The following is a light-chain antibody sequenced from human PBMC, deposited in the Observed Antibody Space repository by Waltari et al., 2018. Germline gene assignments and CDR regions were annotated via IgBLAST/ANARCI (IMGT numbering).Light chain of an antibody. V-gene: IGLV2-23*02. Sequence: QSALTQPASVSGSPGHPITLSCTGPSNPVGLYNLVPWYQHHPGKVPTLIIYEVKRRPSGVSNRFSGSKSGNTASLTVSGLLAEDEADYFCSSYTTHTPVVFGGGTKLTVL. CDR2: EVK. J-gene: IGLJ3*02. CDR3: SSYTTHTPVV. CDR1: SNPVGLYNL.